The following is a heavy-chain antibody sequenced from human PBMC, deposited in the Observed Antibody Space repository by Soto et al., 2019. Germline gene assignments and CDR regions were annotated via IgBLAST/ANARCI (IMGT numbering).Heavy chain of an antibody. D-gene: IGHD3-3*01. Sequence: QVQLVQSGAEVKKPGSSVKVSCKASGGTFSSYAISWVRQAPGQGLEWMGGIIPTFGTANSAQKFQGRVTITADESTSTAYMELSSLRSEDTAVYYCASLDFWSGYRNYYYYYGMDVWGQGTTVTVSS. J-gene: IGHJ6*02. CDR2: IIPTFGTA. CDR1: GGTFSSYA. V-gene: IGHV1-69*01. CDR3: ASLDFWSGYRNYYYYYGMDV.